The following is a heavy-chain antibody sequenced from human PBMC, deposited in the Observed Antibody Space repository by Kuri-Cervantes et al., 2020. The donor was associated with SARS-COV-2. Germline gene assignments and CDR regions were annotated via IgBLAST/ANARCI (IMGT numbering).Heavy chain of an antibody. CDR1: GFTFSSYW. CDR2: ISSSGSSI. V-gene: IGHV3-48*04. Sequence: GGSLRLSCAASGFTFSSYWMHWVRQAPGKGLEWVSYISSSGSSIYYAGSVKGRFTISRDNAKNSLYLQMNSLRAEDTAVYYCVRDGDHWNFDYWGQGTLVTVSS. CDR3: VRDGDHWNFDY. J-gene: IGHJ4*02. D-gene: IGHD1-1*01.